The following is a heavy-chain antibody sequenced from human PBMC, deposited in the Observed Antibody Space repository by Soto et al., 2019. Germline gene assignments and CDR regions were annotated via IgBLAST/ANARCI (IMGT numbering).Heavy chain of an antibody. CDR2: LKSDGSST. D-gene: IGHD3-16*01. J-gene: IGHJ4*02. V-gene: IGHV3-23*01. CDR1: GFSFDNYA. Sequence: EVQLLESGGDLVQPGGSLRLSCVASGFSFDNYAMSWVRQAPGKGLEWVSALKSDGSSTYSAASVKDRFIISRDNSKNTLYLQLNSLRAEDTAVYYCAQLGLMTFSHKHYFNHWGRGTLVTVSS. CDR3: AQLGLMTFSHKHYFNH.